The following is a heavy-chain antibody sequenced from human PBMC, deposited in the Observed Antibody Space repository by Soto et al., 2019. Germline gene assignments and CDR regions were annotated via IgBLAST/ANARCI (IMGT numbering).Heavy chain of an antibody. V-gene: IGHV3-30-3*01. CDR3: ASRSSCWYALPYYYYCMDV. Sequence: QVQLVESGGGVVQPGRSLRLSCAASGFTFSSYAMHWVRQAPGKGLEWVAVISYDGSNKYYADSVKGRFTISRDNSKNTLYLQMNCLRAEDTAVYYCASRSSCWYALPYYYYCMDVWGQGTTVTVAS. CDR2: ISYDGSNK. CDR1: GFTFSSYA. J-gene: IGHJ6*02. D-gene: IGHD6-19*01.